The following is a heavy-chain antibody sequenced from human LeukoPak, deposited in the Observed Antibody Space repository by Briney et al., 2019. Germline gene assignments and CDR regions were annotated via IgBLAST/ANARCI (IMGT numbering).Heavy chain of an antibody. D-gene: IGHD5-18*01. J-gene: IGHJ4*02. Sequence: GGSLRLSCAASGFTFISYAMRAVRQALGRGLECGSAISGSGGSTYYADSVKGRFTISRDNSKNMLYLQMNSLRAEDTAVYYCAKVYSYGYRYFDYWGQGTLVTVSS. CDR3: AKVYSYGYRYFDY. CDR1: GFTFISYA. CDR2: ISGSGGST. V-gene: IGHV3-23*01.